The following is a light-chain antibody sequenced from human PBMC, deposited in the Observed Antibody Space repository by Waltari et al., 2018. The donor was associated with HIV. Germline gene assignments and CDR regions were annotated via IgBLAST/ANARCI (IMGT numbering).Light chain of an antibody. Sequence: DIVMPQSPDSLVVSLGERATINCKSGQSVLYSSNNKNYLAWYQQKPGQPPKLLIYWASTRETGVPDRFSGSGSGTDFTLTISSLQAEDVAVYYCQQYYSTPLTFGGGTKVEIK. CDR1: QSVLYSSNNKNY. J-gene: IGKJ4*01. CDR2: WAS. CDR3: QQYYSTPLT. V-gene: IGKV4-1*01.